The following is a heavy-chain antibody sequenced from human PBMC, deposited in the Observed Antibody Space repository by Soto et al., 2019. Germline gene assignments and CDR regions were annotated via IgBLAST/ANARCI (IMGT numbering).Heavy chain of an antibody. J-gene: IGHJ6*03. Sequence: GASVKVSCKASGYTFTSYGISWVRQAPGQGLEWMGWISAYNGNTNYAQKLQGRVTMTTDTSTSTAYMERRSLRSEDTAVYYCARGYEVDCSSTSCYVGVNYYYYMDVWGKGTTVTVSS. CDR3: ARGYEVDCSSTSCYVGVNYYYYMDV. V-gene: IGHV1-18*01. CDR2: ISAYNGNT. D-gene: IGHD2-2*01. CDR1: GYTFTSYG.